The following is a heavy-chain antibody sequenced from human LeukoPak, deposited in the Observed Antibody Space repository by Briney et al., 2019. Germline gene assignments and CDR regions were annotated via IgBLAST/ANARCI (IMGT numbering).Heavy chain of an antibody. CDR1: GFTFSDYY. D-gene: IGHD3-10*01. V-gene: IGHV3-11*01. CDR2: ISSSGSTI. Sequence: GGSLRLSCAASGFTFSDYYMSWIRQAPGKGLEWVAYISSSGSTIYYADSVKGRFTISRDNAKNSLYLQMNSLRAEDTAVYYCARARRDNSGSYYLDYWGQGTLVTVSS. J-gene: IGHJ4*02. CDR3: ARARRDNSGSYYLDY.